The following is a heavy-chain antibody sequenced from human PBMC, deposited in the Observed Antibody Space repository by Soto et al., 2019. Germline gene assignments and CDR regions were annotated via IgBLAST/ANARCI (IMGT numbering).Heavy chain of an antibody. D-gene: IGHD5-12*01. J-gene: IGHJ4*02. V-gene: IGHV4-34*01. Sequence: QVQLQQWGAGLLKPSETLSLTCVVYGGSLSGYYWSWIRQPPGKGLEWIGEIKDGGLTNYSPSLKSRATISAETPKNQFSLKLHSVTAADRAVYYCARGQEGVVATHWDQGTLVTVSS. CDR2: IKDGGLT. CDR3: ARGQEGVVATH. CDR1: GGSLSGYY.